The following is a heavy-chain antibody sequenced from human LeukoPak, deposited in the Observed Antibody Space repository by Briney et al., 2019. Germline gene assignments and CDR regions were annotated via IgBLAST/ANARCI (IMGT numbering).Heavy chain of an antibody. Sequence: PSETLSLTCTVSGGSISSYYWSWIRQPAGKGLEWIGHTYTSGSTNYNPSLKSRGTMSVDTAKNQFSLKLSSVTAADTAVYYCARVVFIAAAGKGYYYYMDVWGKGTTVTVSS. J-gene: IGHJ6*03. CDR2: TYTSGST. V-gene: IGHV4-4*07. CDR1: GGSISSYY. CDR3: ARVVFIAAAGKGYYYYMDV. D-gene: IGHD6-13*01.